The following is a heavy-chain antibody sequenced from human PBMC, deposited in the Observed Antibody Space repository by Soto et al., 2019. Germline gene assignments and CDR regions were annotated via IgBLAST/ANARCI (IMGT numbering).Heavy chain of an antibody. CDR3: AKVKDQYRSSSDCDY. CDR2: ISSSGGST. V-gene: IGHV3-23*01. D-gene: IGHD1-26*01. J-gene: IGHJ4*02. Sequence: EVQLLESGGGLVQPGGSLRLSCAASGFTFSSYAMSWVRQAPGKGLEWVSAISSSGGSTYYADSVKGRFTISRDNSKNTLYLQMNSLRAEDTAVYYCAKVKDQYRSSSDCDYWGQGTLVTVSS. CDR1: GFTFSSYA.